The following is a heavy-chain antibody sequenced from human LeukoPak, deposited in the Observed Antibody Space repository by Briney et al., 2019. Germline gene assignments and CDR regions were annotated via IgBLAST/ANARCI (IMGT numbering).Heavy chain of an antibody. CDR3: ARYPYSTSSWSDP. D-gene: IGHD6-6*01. Sequence: GGSLRLSCAASGLTASSDYMSWVRQAPGKGLEWVSVIYSGGGTYYADSVRGRFTISRDNSKNTLYLQLNSLRAEDTAVYYCARYPYSTSSWSDPWGQGTLVIVSS. CDR2: IYSGGGT. J-gene: IGHJ5*02. V-gene: IGHV3-66*01. CDR1: GLTASSDY.